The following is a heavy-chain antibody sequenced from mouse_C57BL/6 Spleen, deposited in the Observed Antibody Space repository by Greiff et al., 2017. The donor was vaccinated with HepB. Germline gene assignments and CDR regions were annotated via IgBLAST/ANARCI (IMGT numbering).Heavy chain of an antibody. CDR1: GYTFTDYY. Sequence: EVQLQQSGPELVKPGASVKISCKASGYTFTDYYMNWVKQSPGKSLEWIGDINPNNGGTSYNQKFKGKATLTVDKSSSTAYMELRSLTSEDSAVYYCARRKGYAMDYWGQGTSVTVSS. J-gene: IGHJ4*01. CDR2: INPNNGGT. CDR3: ARRKGYAMDY. V-gene: IGHV1-26*01.